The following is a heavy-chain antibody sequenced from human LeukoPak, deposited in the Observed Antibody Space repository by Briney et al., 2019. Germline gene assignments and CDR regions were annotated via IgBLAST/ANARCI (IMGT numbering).Heavy chain of an antibody. J-gene: IGHJ4*02. D-gene: IGHD5-12*01. CDR1: GFTFSSYG. CDR2: ISYDGSNK. V-gene: IGHV3-30*18. CDR3: AKADSGYDSDY. Sequence: PGGSLRLSCAASGFTFSSYGIHWVRQAPGKGLEWVAVISYDGSNKYYADSVKGRFTISRDNSKNTLYLQMNSLRAEDTAVYYCAKADSGYDSDYWGQGTLVTVSS.